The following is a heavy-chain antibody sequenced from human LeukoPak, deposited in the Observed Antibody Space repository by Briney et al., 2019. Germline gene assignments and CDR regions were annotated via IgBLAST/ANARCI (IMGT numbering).Heavy chain of an antibody. CDR1: GFTFSNYS. J-gene: IGHJ1*01. V-gene: IGHV3-7*01. CDR2: IQQHGSET. CDR3: ATYSSSNGREFQY. Sequence: GGSLRLSCEGSGFTFSNYSMSWVRQAPGKGLEWVANIQQHGSETYYGDSVKGRFTISRDNAKNSLYLQMNSLRAEDTAVYYCATYSSSNGREFQYWGQGTLVTVSS. D-gene: IGHD6-13*01.